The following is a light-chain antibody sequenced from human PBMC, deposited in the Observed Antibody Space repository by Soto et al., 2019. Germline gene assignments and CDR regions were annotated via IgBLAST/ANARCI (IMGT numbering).Light chain of an antibody. Sequence: EILMTQSPATLSVSPGERATLSCRASQNIDTNLAWYQQEPGQAPRLLFYGASSRATGIPDRLSGSGSGTDFTLTIRSLVPEDFAVSYCQQRSNWITFGQGTRLEIK. J-gene: IGKJ5*01. CDR3: QQRSNWIT. V-gene: IGKV3-11*01. CDR1: QNIDTN. CDR2: GAS.